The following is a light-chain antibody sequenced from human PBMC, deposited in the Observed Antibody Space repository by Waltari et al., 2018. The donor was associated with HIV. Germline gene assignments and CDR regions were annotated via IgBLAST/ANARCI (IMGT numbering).Light chain of an antibody. J-gene: IGKJ2*01. CDR3: QQYNDWLYT. Sequence: EIVLTQSPATLSVSPGEGATLSCRASQSVSSKLAWYQQKPGQAPRLLIYGTSTRAAGIPTRFSGSGSGTEFTLTISSLQSEDFAVYYCQQYNDWLYTFGQGTKLEVK. CDR2: GTS. V-gene: IGKV3-15*01. CDR1: QSVSSK.